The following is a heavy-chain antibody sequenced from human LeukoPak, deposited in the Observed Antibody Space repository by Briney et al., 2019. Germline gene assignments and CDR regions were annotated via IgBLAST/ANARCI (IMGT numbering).Heavy chain of an antibody. J-gene: IGHJ5*02. V-gene: IGHV3-23*01. D-gene: IGHD2-15*01. Sequence: GESLRLPWRPCGVTFSSYDMRGRRHATEKGLEWVSAISGSGGSTYYADSVKSRFTISRDNTKNTLYMQMNSLRAEDTAVYYCAKVLALHWFGPWGQGTLVTVSS. CDR1: GVTFSSYD. CDR3: AKVLALHWFGP. CDR2: ISGSGGST.